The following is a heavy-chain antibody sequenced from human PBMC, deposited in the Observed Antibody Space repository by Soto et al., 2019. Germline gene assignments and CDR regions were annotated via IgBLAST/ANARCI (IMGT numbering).Heavy chain of an antibody. CDR2: IYYSGST. D-gene: IGHD5-12*01. J-gene: IGHJ5*02. V-gene: IGHV4-59*01. Sequence: SDTLSLACTVSGGSISSYYWSWIRQPPGKGLEWIGYIYYSGSTNYNPSLKSRVTISVDTSKNQFSLKLSSVTAADTAVYYCAREWKGYSGYDLWGQGTLVTVSS. CDR1: GGSISSYY. CDR3: AREWKGYSGYDL.